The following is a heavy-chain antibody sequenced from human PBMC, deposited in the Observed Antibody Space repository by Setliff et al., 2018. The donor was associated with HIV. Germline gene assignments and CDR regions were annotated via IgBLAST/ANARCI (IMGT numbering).Heavy chain of an antibody. CDR3: ARGALSLTMTKLLSFFDS. J-gene: IGHJ4*02. CDR1: GGSISSSNW. CDR2: IYHSGST. V-gene: IGHV4-4*02. D-gene: IGHD3-22*01. Sequence: PSETLSLTCAVSGGSISSSNWWSWVRQPPGKGLEWIGEIYHSGSTNYNPSLKSRVTISVDKSKNQFSLKLSSVTAADTAVYYCARGALSLTMTKLLSFFDSWGQGTQVTVSS.